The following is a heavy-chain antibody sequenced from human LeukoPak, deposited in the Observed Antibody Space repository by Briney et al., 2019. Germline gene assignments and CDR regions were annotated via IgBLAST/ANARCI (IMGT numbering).Heavy chain of an antibody. CDR2: ISSSSSDI. D-gene: IGHD3-9*01. Sequence: PGGSLRLSCAASGFTFSSYSMNWVRQAPGKGLEWVSSISSSSSDIYYADSVKGRFTISRDNAKNSLYLQMNSLRADDTAVYYCARARLLRYFDWLSLGAYWGQGTLVTVSS. CDR1: GFTFSSYS. CDR3: ARARLLRYFDWLSLGAY. V-gene: IGHV3-21*06. J-gene: IGHJ4*02.